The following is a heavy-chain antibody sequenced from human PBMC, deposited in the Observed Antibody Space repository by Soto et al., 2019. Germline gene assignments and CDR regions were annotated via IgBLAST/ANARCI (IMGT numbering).Heavy chain of an antibody. D-gene: IGHD6-19*01. J-gene: IGHJ4*02. V-gene: IGHV4-39*01. CDR1: GGSISSSSYY. Sequence: PSETLSLTCAVSGGSISSSSYYWGWIRQPPGKGLEWIGSIYYSGSTYYTPSLQSRVAISVDTSNNQFSLKLNSVTAADTAVYYCARRTVNIRTFYSGLKTHCFDYWGQGTLVTVSS. CDR2: IYYSGST. CDR3: ARRTVNIRTFYSGLKTHCFDY.